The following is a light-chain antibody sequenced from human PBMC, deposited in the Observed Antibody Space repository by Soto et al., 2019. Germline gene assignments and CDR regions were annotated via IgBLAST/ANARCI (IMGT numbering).Light chain of an antibody. CDR3: HQYNNWPYT. V-gene: IGKV3-15*01. CDR1: HSVSSN. J-gene: IGKJ2*01. CDR2: GAS. Sequence: EIVMTQSPATLSVSPGEGATLSCRASHSVSSNLAWYQHKPGQAPRLLIYGASTRATGIPARFSGSGSGTEFTLTISSLQSEDFAVYYCHQYNNWPYTFGQGTKLEIK.